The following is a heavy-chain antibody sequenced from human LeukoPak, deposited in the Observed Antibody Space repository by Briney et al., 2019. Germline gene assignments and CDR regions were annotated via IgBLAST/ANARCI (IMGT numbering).Heavy chain of an antibody. CDR1: GFTFSSYW. D-gene: IGHD6-19*01. Sequence: GGSLRLSYAASGFTFSSYWMSWVRQAPGKGLEWVANIKQDGSEKYYVDSVKGRFTISRDNAKNSLYLQMNSLRAEDTAVYYCAREEGSGWFYYYYGMDVWGQGTTVTVSS. J-gene: IGHJ6*02. CDR2: IKQDGSEK. V-gene: IGHV3-7*01. CDR3: AREEGSGWFYYYYGMDV.